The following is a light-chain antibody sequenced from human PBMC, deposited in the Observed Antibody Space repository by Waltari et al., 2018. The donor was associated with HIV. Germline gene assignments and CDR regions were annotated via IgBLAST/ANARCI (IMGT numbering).Light chain of an antibody. V-gene: IGKV1-5*03. Sequence: DIQMTQSPPTLSASVGDRVIITCRASQSISSWLAWYQQKPGKAPKLLIYKASSLESGVPSRFSGSGSGTEFTLTISSLQPDDFATYYCQQYNSYSYTFGQGTKLEI. CDR1: QSISSW. J-gene: IGKJ2*01. CDR3: QQYNSYSYT. CDR2: KAS.